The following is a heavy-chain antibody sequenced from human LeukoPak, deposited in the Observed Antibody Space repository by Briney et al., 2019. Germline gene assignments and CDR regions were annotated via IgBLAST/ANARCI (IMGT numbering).Heavy chain of an antibody. V-gene: IGHV4-39*07. D-gene: IGHD3-16*02. CDR1: AASISSSSYY. CDR2: INHSGTT. Sequence: SQTLSLXCIVSAASISSSSYYWGWLRQPPGKGLEWTWEINHSGTTDYNPSLKSRVTISEDPSKHQFSLTLRSVTAPATTGYSGAGGWSTFGGVITNWGQGTLGSVSS. J-gene: IGHJ4*02. CDR3: AGGWSTFGGVITN.